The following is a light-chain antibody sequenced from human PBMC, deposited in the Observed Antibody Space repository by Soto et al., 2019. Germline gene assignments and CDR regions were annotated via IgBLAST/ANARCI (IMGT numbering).Light chain of an antibody. Sequence: EIVLTQSLGTLSLSQGERATLSCRASQSVSSSYLAWYQQKPGQAPRLLIYGASSRATGIPDRFSGSGSGTDFTLTISRLEPEDFAVYYCQQYGSSPRLTFGGGTKVDI. CDR1: QSVSSSY. CDR2: GAS. CDR3: QQYGSSPRLT. V-gene: IGKV3-20*01. J-gene: IGKJ4*01.